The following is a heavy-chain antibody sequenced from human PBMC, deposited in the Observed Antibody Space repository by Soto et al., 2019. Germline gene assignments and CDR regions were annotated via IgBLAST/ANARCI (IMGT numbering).Heavy chain of an antibody. CDR1: GFTFSSYG. J-gene: IGHJ6*03. CDR3: AREYRFGDLDYGDHYYYYMDV. Sequence: GGSLRLSCAASGFTFSSYGMHWVRQAPGKGLEWVAVIWYDGSNKYYADSVKGRFTISRDNSKNTLYLQMNSLRAEDTAVYYCAREYRFGDLDYGDHYYYYMDVWGKGTTVTVSS. V-gene: IGHV3-33*01. D-gene: IGHD4-17*01. CDR2: IWYDGSNK.